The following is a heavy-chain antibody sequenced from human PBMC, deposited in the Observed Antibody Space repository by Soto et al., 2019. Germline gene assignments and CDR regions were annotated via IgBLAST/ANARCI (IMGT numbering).Heavy chain of an antibody. CDR3: ERDLRQATVKVGYYFDY. CDR2: ISSSSSDI. CDR1: GFTFSSYS. Sequence: EVQLVESGGGLVKPGGSLRLSCAASGFTFSSYSMNWVRQAPGKGLEWVSSISSSSSDIYYADSVKGRFTISRDNAKNSLYMQMNRLRAEDTAVYYCERDLRQATVKVGYYFDYWGQGTLVTVAS. J-gene: IGHJ4*02. V-gene: IGHV3-21*01. D-gene: IGHD4-4*01.